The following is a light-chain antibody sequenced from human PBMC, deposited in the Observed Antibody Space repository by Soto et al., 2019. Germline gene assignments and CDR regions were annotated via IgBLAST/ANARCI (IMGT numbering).Light chain of an antibody. CDR1: QPISNY. CDR3: QQTHAVPLT. CDR2: GAS. Sequence: MQMTQSPSSRPSSVEDTLTLTSRASQPISNYLNWYQQKEGEAPKXXIFGASSLQTGVPSKFSGSGYGTDFTLIINNLNPDDFATYYCQQTHAVPLTFGQGTRLEIK. J-gene: IGKJ5*01. V-gene: IGKV1-39*01.